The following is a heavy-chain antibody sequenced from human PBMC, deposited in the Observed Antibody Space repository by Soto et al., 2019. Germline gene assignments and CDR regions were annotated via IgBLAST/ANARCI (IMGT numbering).Heavy chain of an antibody. J-gene: IGHJ4*01. Sequence: PGGSLRLSCAASGFTFTDFYMSWIRQAPGKGLEWLSYISGSGTTIYHADSVKGRSTISRDNAQNSLHLQMNSLRVEDTAVYYCARWATYGSDYFFDFWGHGPLVTVSS. D-gene: IGHD4-17*01. CDR1: GFTFTDFY. CDR3: ARWATYGSDYFFDF. V-gene: IGHV3-11*01. CDR2: ISGSGTTI.